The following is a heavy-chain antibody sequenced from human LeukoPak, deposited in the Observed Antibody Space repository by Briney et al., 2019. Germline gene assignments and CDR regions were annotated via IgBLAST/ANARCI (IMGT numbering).Heavy chain of an antibody. D-gene: IGHD5-24*01. CDR1: GGTFSSYA. CDR2: IIPIFGTA. Sequence: SVKVSCKASGGTFSSYAISWVRQAPGQGLEWVVGIIPIFGTANYAQKFQGRVTITADKSTITAYMELSSLRSEDTAVYYSARAAEGWLQFRFYYYYMDVWGKGTTVTVSS. V-gene: IGHV1-69*06. J-gene: IGHJ6*03. CDR3: ARAAEGWLQFRFYYYYMDV.